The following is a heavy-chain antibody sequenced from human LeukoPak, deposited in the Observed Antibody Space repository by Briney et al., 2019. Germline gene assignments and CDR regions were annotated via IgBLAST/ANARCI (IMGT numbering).Heavy chain of an antibody. Sequence: PGGSLRLSCAASGFNFNNYWMTWVRQPPRKGLEWVARISQDGTETSYVDSVKGRFTLSKDNAEKSLYLQMNSLTTEDTAVYYCVRLWEFDYWGQGTLATVSS. CDR2: ISQDGTET. CDR3: VRLWEFDY. V-gene: IGHV3-7*01. D-gene: IGHD1-26*01. CDR1: GFNFNNYW. J-gene: IGHJ4*02.